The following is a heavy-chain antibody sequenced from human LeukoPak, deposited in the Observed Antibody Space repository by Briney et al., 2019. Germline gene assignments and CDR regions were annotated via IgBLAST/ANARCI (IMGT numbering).Heavy chain of an antibody. CDR1: GYTFTSYY. V-gene: IGHV1-46*01. J-gene: IGHJ3*02. D-gene: IGHD2-15*01. CDR3: ARDPPVVVAADDAFDI. CDR2: INPSGGST. Sequence: ASVKVSCKASGYTFTSYYMHWVRQAPGQGLEWMGIINPSGGSTSYAQKFQGRVTMTRDMSTSTVYIELSSLRSEDTAVYYCARDPPVVVAADDAFDIWGQGTMVTVSS.